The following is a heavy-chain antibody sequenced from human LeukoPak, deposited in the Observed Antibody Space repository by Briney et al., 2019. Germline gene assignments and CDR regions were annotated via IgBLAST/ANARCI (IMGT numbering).Heavy chain of an antibody. J-gene: IGHJ3*02. V-gene: IGHV3-53*01. CDR2: IYRGGSR. CDR3: ARVHLGGGDAFDI. Sequence: PGGSLRLSCAASGFTVSSNYMSWVRQAPGKGLEGGSVIYRGGSRYYAASVKGRFTISRDKSKNTLYLQMNSLRAEDTAVYYCARVHLGGGDAFDIWGQGTMVTVSS. CDR1: GFTVSSNY.